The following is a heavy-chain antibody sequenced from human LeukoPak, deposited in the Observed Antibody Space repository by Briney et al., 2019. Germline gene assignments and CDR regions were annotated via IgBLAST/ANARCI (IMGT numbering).Heavy chain of an antibody. CDR2: INPNSGGT. D-gene: IGHD3-16*02. Sequence: ASVNVSCKASGYTFTGYYMHWVRQAPGQGLEWMGWINPNSGGTNYAQKFQGRVTMTRDTSISTAYMELSRLRSDDTAVYYCARGRGDYVWGSYRSSWFDPWGQGTLVTVSS. CDR3: ARGRGDYVWGSYRSSWFDP. J-gene: IGHJ5*02. CDR1: GYTFTGYY. V-gene: IGHV1-2*02.